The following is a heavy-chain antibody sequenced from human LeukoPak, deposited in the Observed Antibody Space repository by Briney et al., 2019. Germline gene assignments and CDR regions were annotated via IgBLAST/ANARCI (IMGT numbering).Heavy chain of an antibody. CDR2: ISSSSSYI. CDR1: GLTFSSYS. Sequence: KPGGSLRLSCAASGLTFSSYSMNWVRQAPGKGLEWVSSISSSSSYIYYADSVKGRFTISRDNAKNSLYLQMNSLRAEDTAVYYCARDLGQYYYDSSGPYFDYWGQGTLVTVSS. D-gene: IGHD3-22*01. J-gene: IGHJ4*02. CDR3: ARDLGQYYYDSSGPYFDY. V-gene: IGHV3-21*01.